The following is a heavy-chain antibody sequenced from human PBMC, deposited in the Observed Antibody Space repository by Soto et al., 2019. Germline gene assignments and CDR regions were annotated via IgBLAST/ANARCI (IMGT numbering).Heavy chain of an antibody. Sequence: SVKVSCKASGGTFSSYAISWVRQAPGQGLEWMGGIIPIFGTANYAQKFQGRVTITADESTSTAYMELSSLGSEDTAVYYCARDRGVGAAPYFQHWGQGTLVTVS. CDR1: GGTFSSYA. CDR2: IIPIFGTA. D-gene: IGHD1-26*01. J-gene: IGHJ1*01. V-gene: IGHV1-69*13. CDR3: ARDRGVGAAPYFQH.